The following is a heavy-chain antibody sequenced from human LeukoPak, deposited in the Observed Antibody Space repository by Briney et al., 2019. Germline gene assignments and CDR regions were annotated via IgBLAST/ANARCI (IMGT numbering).Heavy chain of an antibody. CDR2: ISSSGGST. V-gene: IGHV3-23*01. D-gene: IGHD3-9*01. CDR3: AKTDVDYDILTVSYFDY. CDR1: GFTFSSYA. Sequence: GGSLRLSCAASGFTFSSYAMSWVRQAPGKGLEWVSAISSSGGSTYYADSVKGRFTISRDNSKSTLYLQMNSLRAEDTAVYYCAKTDVDYDILTVSYFDYWGQGTPVTVSS. J-gene: IGHJ4*02.